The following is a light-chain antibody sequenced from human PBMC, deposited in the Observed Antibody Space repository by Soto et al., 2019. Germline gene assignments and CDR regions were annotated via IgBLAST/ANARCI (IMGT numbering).Light chain of an antibody. Sequence: QSVLTQPPSVSGAPGQRVTISCTGSSSNIGAGYDVHWYQQLPGTAPKLLIYGNSNRPSGVPDRFSGSKSGTSASLAITGLQAEDEADYYCQSYASSLRSVFGGGTKVTVL. V-gene: IGLV1-40*01. CDR2: GNS. J-gene: IGLJ2*01. CDR1: SSNIGAGYD. CDR3: QSYASSLRSV.